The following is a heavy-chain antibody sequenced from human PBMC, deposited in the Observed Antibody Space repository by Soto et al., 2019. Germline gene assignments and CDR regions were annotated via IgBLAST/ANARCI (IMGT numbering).Heavy chain of an antibody. CDR1: GFTFSSYA. D-gene: IGHD6-13*01. J-gene: IGHJ6*02. Sequence: EVQLLESGGGLVQPGGSLRLSCAASGFTFSSYAMSWVRQAPGKGLEWVSAISGSGGSTYYADSVKGRFTISRDNSKNTLYLQMNSLRAEDTAVYYCAKDMEVSSSWLDYYYYYGMDVWGQGTTVTVSS. V-gene: IGHV3-23*01. CDR2: ISGSGGST. CDR3: AKDMEVSSSWLDYYYYYGMDV.